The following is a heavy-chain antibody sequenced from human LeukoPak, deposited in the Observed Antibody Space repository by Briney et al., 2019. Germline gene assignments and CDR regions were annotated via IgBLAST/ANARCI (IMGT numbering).Heavy chain of an antibody. Sequence: GASVKVSCKASGYTFTSYGISWVRQAPGQGLEWMGWISAYNGNTNYAQKLQGRVTMTTDTSTSTAYMELRSLRSDDTAVYYCARVGLEWFHYYYYYMDVWGKGTTVTVSS. D-gene: IGHD3-3*01. CDR3: ARVGLEWFHYYYYYMDV. J-gene: IGHJ6*03. CDR2: ISAYNGNT. V-gene: IGHV1-18*01. CDR1: GYTFTSYG.